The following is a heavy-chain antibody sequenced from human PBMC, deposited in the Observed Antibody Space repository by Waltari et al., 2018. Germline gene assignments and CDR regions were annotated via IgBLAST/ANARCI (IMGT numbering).Heavy chain of an antibody. CDR1: GYSISSGYY. V-gene: IGHV4-38-2*01. J-gene: IGHJ5*02. D-gene: IGHD3-10*01. CDR3: ARASPMVQGVNWFDP. Sequence: QVQLQESGPGLVKPSETLSLTCAVSGYSISSGYYWGWIRPPPGKGLEWIGSIYHSGSTYYNPSLKSRVTISVDTSKNQFSLKLSSVTAADTAVYYCARASPMVQGVNWFDPWGQGTLVTVSS. CDR2: IYHSGST.